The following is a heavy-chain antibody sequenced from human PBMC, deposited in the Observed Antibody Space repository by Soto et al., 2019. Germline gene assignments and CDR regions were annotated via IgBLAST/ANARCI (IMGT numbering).Heavy chain of an antibody. V-gene: IGHV3-53*01. Sequence: EVQLVESGGGLIQPGGSLRLSCAASGFTVSSNYMSWVRQAPGKGLEWVSVIYSGGSTYYAESVKGRFTISRDNSKNTLHLQMNSLRAEDRAVYYCARDRVESGYPEYFQHWGQGTLVTVSS. CDR2: IYSGGST. D-gene: IGHD3-22*01. J-gene: IGHJ1*01. CDR3: ARDRVESGYPEYFQH. CDR1: GFTVSSNY.